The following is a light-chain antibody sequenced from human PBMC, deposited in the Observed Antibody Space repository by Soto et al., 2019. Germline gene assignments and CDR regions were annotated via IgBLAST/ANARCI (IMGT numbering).Light chain of an antibody. Sequence: EIVLTQSPDTLSLSPGERATLSCRASQSLSSSYLAWYQHKPGQAPRLLIYGISSRATGTPERFSVSGSGTDFTLAIDRLEPADGAVYYCQPDGSSPTWTFGQGTRVDIK. CDR3: QPDGSSPTWT. V-gene: IGKV3-20*01. J-gene: IGKJ1*01. CDR1: QSLSSSY. CDR2: GIS.